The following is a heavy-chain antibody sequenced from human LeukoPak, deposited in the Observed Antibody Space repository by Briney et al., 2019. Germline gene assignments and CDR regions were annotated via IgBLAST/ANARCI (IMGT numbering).Heavy chain of an antibody. CDR2: ITGSGGST. CDR1: GFDFSSYA. J-gene: IGHJ4*02. V-gene: IGHV3-23*01. Sequence: GGSLSLSCAASGFDFSSYAVSWVRQAPGKGLEWVSAITGSGGSTYYADSVKGRFTVSRDNPRNTLYLQMNSLRAEDTAVYYCGKDERGFEMQTPHWGQGPLVTVSS. D-gene: IGHD3-10*01. CDR3: GKDERGFEMQTPH.